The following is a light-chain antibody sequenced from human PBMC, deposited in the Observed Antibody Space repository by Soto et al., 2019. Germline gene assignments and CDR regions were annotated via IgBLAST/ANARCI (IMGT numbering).Light chain of an antibody. CDR1: SSDVGGYNY. J-gene: IGLJ1*01. V-gene: IGLV2-14*01. CDR2: EVS. Sequence: QSALTQPASVSGSPGQSITISCTGTSSDVGGYNYVSWFQQYPGKAPKLMIYEVSNRPSGVSNRFSGSKSGNTASLTISGLQAGDEADYYCSSYTTSSTLVFGTGTKVTVL. CDR3: SSYTTSSTLV.